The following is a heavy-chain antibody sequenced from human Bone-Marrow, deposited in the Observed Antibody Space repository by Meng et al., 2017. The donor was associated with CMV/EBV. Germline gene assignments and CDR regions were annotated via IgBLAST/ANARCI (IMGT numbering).Heavy chain of an antibody. CDR3: ARMYNWNAVGYYGMDV. J-gene: IGHJ6*02. CDR2: IYYSGST. V-gene: IGHV4-59*01. CDR1: GGSISSYY. Sequence: GSLRLSCTVSGGSISSYYWSWIRQPPGKGLEWIGYIYYSGSTNYNPSLKSRVTISVDTSKNQFSLKLSSVTAADTAVYYCARMYNWNAVGYYGMDVWGQGTTVTVSS. D-gene: IGHD1-1*01.